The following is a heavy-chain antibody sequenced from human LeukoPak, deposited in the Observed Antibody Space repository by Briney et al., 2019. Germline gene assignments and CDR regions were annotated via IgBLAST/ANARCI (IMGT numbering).Heavy chain of an antibody. Sequence: PGGSLRLSWAASGFTFSSYSMNWVRQAPGKGLELVSYISSSSSTIYYADSVKGRFTISRDNAKNSLYLQMNSLRAEDTAVYYCARDLICSGGSCYRPSWFDPWGQGTLVTVSS. CDR2: ISSSSSTI. D-gene: IGHD2-15*01. J-gene: IGHJ5*02. CDR1: GFTFSSYS. CDR3: ARDLICSGGSCYRPSWFDP. V-gene: IGHV3-48*01.